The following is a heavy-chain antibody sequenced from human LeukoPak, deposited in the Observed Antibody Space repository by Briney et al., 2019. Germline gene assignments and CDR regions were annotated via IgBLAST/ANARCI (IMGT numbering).Heavy chain of an antibody. J-gene: IGHJ4*02. CDR3: AKMQGYFDY. CDR1: GLTFSSYG. Sequence: GSLRLSCEASGLTFSSYGMSWVRQAPGKGLQWVSAITGDGTTTYYADSVKGRFTISRDNSKNMLYLQMSSLRAEDTAVYYCAKMQGYFDYWGQGTLVPVSS. V-gene: IGHV3-23*01. CDR2: ITGDGTTT.